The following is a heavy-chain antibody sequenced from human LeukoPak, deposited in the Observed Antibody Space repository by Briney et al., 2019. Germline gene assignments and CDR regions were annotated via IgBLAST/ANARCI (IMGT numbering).Heavy chain of an antibody. CDR1: GGSFRGYY. Sequence: SETLSLTCAAYGGSFRGYYWSWIRQPPGKGLEWIGEINHSGSTNYNPSLKSRVTISVDTSKNQFSLKLSSVTAADTAVYYCARGMAAARFSWFDPWGQGTLVTVSS. J-gene: IGHJ5*02. D-gene: IGHD6-13*01. CDR2: INHSGST. V-gene: IGHV4-34*01. CDR3: ARGMAAARFSWFDP.